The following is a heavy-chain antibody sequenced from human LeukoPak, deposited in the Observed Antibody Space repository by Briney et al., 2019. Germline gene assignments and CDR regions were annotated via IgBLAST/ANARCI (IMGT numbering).Heavy chain of an antibody. CDR2: ISGSGGST. J-gene: IGHJ4*02. CDR3: AKADYDILTPSDY. CDR1: GFTFSSYA. V-gene: IGHV3-23*01. Sequence: GVALRLSCAASGFTFSSYAMSWVRQAPGKGLEWVSAISGSGGSTYYADSVKGRFTISRDNSKNTLYLQMNSLRAEDTAVYYCAKADYDILTPSDYWGQGTLVTVSS. D-gene: IGHD3-9*01.